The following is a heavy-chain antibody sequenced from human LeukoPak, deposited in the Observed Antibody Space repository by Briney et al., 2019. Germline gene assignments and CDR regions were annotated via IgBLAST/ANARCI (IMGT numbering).Heavy chain of an antibody. CDR2: INHSGST. J-gene: IGHJ4*02. D-gene: IGHD3-10*01. Sequence: PSETLSLTCAVYGGSFSGYYWSWIRQPPGKGLEWIGEINHSGSTNYNPSLKSRVTISVDTSKNQFSLKLSSVTAADTAVYYCASNYGSGSYYFYWGQGTLVTVSS. CDR1: GGSFSGYY. CDR3: ASNYGSGSYYFY. V-gene: IGHV4-34*01.